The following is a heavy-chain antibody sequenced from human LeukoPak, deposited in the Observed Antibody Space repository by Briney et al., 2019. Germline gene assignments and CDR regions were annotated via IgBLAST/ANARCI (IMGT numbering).Heavy chain of an antibody. J-gene: IGHJ3*02. V-gene: IGHV1-8*02. CDR1: GYTFTSYD. D-gene: IGHD3-10*01. CDR2: MNPNSGNT. Sequence: ASVKVSCGASGYTFTSYDINWVRQATGQGLEWMGWMNPNSGNTGYAQKFQGRVTMTRNTSISTAYMELSSLRSEDTAVYYCARGRGSGSYYDDAFDIWGQGTMVTVSS. CDR3: ARGRGSGSYYDDAFDI.